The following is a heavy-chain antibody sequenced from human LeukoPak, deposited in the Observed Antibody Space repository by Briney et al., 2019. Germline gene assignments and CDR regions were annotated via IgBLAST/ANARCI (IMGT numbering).Heavy chain of an antibody. CDR1: GGSISGYY. CDR3: ARSYPSSLDY. J-gene: IGHJ4*02. CDR2: IYSTGTN. V-gene: IGHV4-4*07. Sequence: KTSETLSLTCTVSGGSISGYYWSWIRQSAGKGLEWIGHIYSTGTNNYNPSLRSRVTLSVDTSKNQFSLKLSSVTAADTAVYYCARSYPSSLDYWGQGTVVTVSS.